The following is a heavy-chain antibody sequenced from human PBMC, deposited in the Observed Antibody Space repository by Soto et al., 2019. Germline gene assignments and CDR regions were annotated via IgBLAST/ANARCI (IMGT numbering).Heavy chain of an antibody. D-gene: IGHD3-22*01. J-gene: IGHJ4*02. CDR1: GFTFSTYG. Sequence: QVQLVESGGGVVQPGKSLRLSCAASGFTFSTYGIHWVRQAPGKGLEWVALISYDGGSKYYGDSVKGRFIISRDNSHNMGSLQMNSLRADDTAVYFCAKEQLAMTVVVADYFDSWGQGTLVTVSS. CDR2: ISYDGGSK. V-gene: IGHV3-30*18. CDR3: AKEQLAMTVVVADYFDS.